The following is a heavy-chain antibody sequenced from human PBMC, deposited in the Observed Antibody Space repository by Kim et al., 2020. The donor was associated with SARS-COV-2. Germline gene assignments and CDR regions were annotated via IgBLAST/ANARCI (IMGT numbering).Heavy chain of an antibody. CDR3: ARESGIAVAKTYYYYGMDV. J-gene: IGHJ6*02. V-gene: IGHV1-46*01. CDR1: GYTFTSYY. Sequence: ASVKVSCKASGYTFTSYYMHWVRQAPGQGLEWMGIINPSGGSTSYAQKFQGRVTMTRDTSTSTVYMELSSLRSEDTAVYYCARESGIAVAKTYYYYGMDVWGQGTTVTVSS. CDR2: INPSGGST. D-gene: IGHD6-19*01.